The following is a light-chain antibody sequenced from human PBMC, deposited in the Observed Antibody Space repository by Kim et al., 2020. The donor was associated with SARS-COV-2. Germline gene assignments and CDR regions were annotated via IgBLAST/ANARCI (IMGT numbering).Light chain of an antibody. Sequence: EIVLTQSPGTLSLSPGERVTLSCRASQSVSSTYLAWYQQKPGQAPRLLIYGASTRATGIPDRFSGSGSGTDFTLTISRLEPEDFAVYYCQQSGSSPMYTFGQGTKLEI. CDR2: GAS. V-gene: IGKV3-20*01. J-gene: IGKJ2*01. CDR3: QQSGSSPMYT. CDR1: QSVSSTY.